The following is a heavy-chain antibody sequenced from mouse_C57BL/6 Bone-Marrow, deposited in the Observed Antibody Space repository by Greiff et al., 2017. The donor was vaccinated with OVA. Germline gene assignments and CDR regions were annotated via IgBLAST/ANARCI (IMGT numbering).Heavy chain of an antibody. CDR1: GYTFTDYE. CDR3: TRSYSNYGDFDY. D-gene: IGHD2-5*01. V-gene: IGHV1-15*01. CDR2: IDPATGGT. J-gene: IGHJ2*01. Sequence: VKLQESGAELVRPGASVTLSCKASGYTFTDYEMHWVKQTPVHGLEWIGAIDPATGGTAYNQKFKGKAILTADKSSSTAYMELRSLTSEDSAFYYCTRSYSNYGDFDYWGQGTTLTVSS.